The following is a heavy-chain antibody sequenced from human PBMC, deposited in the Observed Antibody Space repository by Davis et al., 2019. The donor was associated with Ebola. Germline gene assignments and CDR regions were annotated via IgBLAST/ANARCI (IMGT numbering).Heavy chain of an antibody. V-gene: IGHV4-34*01. J-gene: IGHJ4*02. D-gene: IGHD3-3*01. CDR3: ARNPYYDFWSGYSTPLDY. CDR2: INHGGST. CDR1: DGSFSGYY. Sequence: MPSETLSLTCAVYDGSFSGYYWTWIRQPPGKGLEWIGEINHGGSTNYNPSLKSRVTISVDTSKNQFSLKLSSVTAADTAVYYCARNPYYDFWSGYSTPLDYWGQGTLVTVSS.